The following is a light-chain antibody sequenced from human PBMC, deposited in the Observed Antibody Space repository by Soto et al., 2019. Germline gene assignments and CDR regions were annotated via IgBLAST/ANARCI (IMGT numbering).Light chain of an antibody. CDR1: QSLLHSNVYNY. V-gene: IGKV2-28*01. CDR2: LGS. Sequence: DIVITQSPLSLPVTPGEPASISCRTSQSLLHSNVYNYLDWYLQKPGQSPQLLIYLGSNRASGVPDRFSCSGSGTDFSLKITGVEPEDVGIYYCMQALQTPLTFGGGTMVEI. CDR3: MQALQTPLT. J-gene: IGKJ4*01.